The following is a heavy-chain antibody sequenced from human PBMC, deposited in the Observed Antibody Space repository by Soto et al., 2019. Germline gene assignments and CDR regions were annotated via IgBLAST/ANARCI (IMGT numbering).Heavy chain of an antibody. V-gene: IGHV3-23*01. CDR2: ICGGGNDR. CDR1: GPTFGSFT. Sequence: PGGPLRVSGAASGPTFGSFTMKWVRQATVTGLGWVSAICGGGNDRFYADSVKGRFTISRDNSRNTLYLHMNSLRAEGTAVHYCARSLFIAATDNEPFDSWGQGALVTVSS. CDR3: ARSLFIAATDNEPFDS. D-gene: IGHD6-13*01. J-gene: IGHJ4*02.